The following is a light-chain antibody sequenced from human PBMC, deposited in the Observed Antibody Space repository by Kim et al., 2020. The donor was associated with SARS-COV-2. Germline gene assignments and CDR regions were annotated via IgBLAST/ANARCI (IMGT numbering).Light chain of an antibody. CDR2: GAS. J-gene: IGKJ4*01. CDR3: QQYGGSPLS. V-gene: IGKV3-20*01. Sequence: SPGDSATLSCMASQSVTSIYLAWYQQKPGQAPRLLIYGASSRATGIPDRFSGSGSGTDFTLTISRLEPEDFAVYYCQQYGGSPLSFGGGTKVDIK. CDR1: QSVTSIY.